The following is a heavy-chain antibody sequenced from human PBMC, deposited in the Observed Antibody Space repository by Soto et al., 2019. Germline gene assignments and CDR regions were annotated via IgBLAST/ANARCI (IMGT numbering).Heavy chain of an antibody. J-gene: IGHJ5*01. CDR3: AKDRGRGYDWFDS. V-gene: IGHV3-53*01. CDR1: GFTVSSNY. Sequence: GGSLRLSCAASGFTVSSNYMSWVRQAPGKGLEWVSVFYTGGSTYYADSVKGRFTFSRDTSKNTLFLQMNSLRAEDTAVYYCAKDRGRGYDWFDSWGQGTLVTVSS. D-gene: IGHD5-12*01. CDR2: FYTGGST.